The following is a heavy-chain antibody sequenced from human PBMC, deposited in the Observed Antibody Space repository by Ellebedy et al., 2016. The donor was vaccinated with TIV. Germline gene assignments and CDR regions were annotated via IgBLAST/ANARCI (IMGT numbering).Heavy chain of an antibody. CDR1: GYTFTDYY. CDR3: TRDITNIVSGDY. J-gene: IGHJ4*02. Sequence: AASVKVSCKTSGYTFTDYYIHWVRQAPGQGLEWMAWINPNSGGTNYAQKFQGRVTVTRDTSTGTAFLELSRLKSDDTAVYYCTRDITNIVSGDYWGQGTLITVSS. V-gene: IGHV1-2*02. D-gene: IGHD5/OR15-5a*01. CDR2: INPNSGGT.